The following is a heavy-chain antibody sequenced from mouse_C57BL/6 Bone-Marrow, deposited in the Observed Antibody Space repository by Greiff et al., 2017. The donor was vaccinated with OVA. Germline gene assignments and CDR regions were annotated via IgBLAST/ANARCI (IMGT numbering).Heavy chain of an antibody. CDR2: IDPYDSYT. J-gene: IGHJ1*03. CDR3: AREALLRDWYFDD. V-gene: IGHV1-50*01. Sequence: QVQLQQPGAELVKPGASVKLSCKASGYTFTSYWMQWVKQRPGQGLEWIGAIDPYDSYTTYNQKFKGKATLTVDTSSSTAYMQLSSLTSEDSAVYYCAREALLRDWYFDDWGTGTTVTVSS. D-gene: IGHD1-1*01. CDR1: GYTFTSYW.